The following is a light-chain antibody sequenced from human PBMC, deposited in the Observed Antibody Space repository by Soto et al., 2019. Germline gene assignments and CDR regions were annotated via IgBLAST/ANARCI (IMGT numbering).Light chain of an antibody. CDR3: SSYTTSSLVV. CDR1: SSDVGGYNY. Sequence: QAVVTQPASVSGSPGQSITISCTGTSSDVGGYNYVSWYQQHPGKAPKLMIYDVNNRPSGVSNRFSGSKSGNTASLTISGLQAEDEADYYCSSYTTSSLVVFGGGTQLTVL. J-gene: IGLJ2*01. CDR2: DVN. V-gene: IGLV2-14*01.